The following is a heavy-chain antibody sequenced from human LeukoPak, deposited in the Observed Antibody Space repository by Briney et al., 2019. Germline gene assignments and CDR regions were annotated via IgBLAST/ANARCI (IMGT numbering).Heavy chain of an antibody. CDR2: ISYDGSNR. J-gene: IGHJ4*02. D-gene: IGHD3-10*01. CDR3: AKDNHHYYGSGTHFDY. CDR1: GFTFSSYG. Sequence: GGSLRLSCAASGFTFSSYGMHWVRQAPGKGLEWVAVISYDGSNRYYADSVKGRFTISRDNSKNTLYLQMNSLRAEDTAVYYCAKDNHHYYGSGTHFDYWGQGTLVTVSS. V-gene: IGHV3-30*18.